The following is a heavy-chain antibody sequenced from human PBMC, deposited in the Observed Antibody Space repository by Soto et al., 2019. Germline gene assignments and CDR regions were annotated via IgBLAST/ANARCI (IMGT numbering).Heavy chain of an antibody. CDR3: ARHGHSSSWYWFGH. D-gene: IGHD6-13*01. CDR1: GGSISSGGYS. CDR2: IYHSGST. Sequence: SETLSLTCAVSGGSISSGGYSWSWIRQPPGKGLEWIGYIYHSGSTNYNPSLKSRVTISVDRSKNQFSLKLSSVTAADTAVYYCARHGHSSSWYWFGHWGQGTLVTVSS. J-gene: IGHJ5*02. V-gene: IGHV4-30-2*01.